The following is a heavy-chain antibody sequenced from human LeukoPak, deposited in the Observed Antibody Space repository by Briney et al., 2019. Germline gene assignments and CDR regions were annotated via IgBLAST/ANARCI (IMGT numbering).Heavy chain of an antibody. V-gene: IGHV4-4*07. CDR3: GRQIASAGTAGFDF. Sequence: SETLSLTCTVSGGSISSYYWSWIRQPAGKGLEWIGRIYSTGSTNYNPSLKSRVTMSVDTSKNQFSLRLRSVTAADTAVYYWGRQIASAGTAGFDFGGRGPRAPVS. CDR1: GGSISSYY. CDR2: IYSTGST. J-gene: IGHJ4*02. D-gene: IGHD6-19*01.